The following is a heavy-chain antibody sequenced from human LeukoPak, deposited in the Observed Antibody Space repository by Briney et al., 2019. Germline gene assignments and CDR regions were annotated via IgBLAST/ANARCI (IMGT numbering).Heavy chain of an antibody. CDR3: ARDSGAYSGSLNWFDP. D-gene: IGHD5-12*01. J-gene: IGHJ5*02. Sequence: GASVKVSCKASGYTFTSYGISWVRQAPGQGLEWMGGIIPIFGTANYAQKFQGRVTITADESTSTAYTELSSLRSEDTAVYYCARDSGAYSGSLNWFDPWGQGTLVTVSS. V-gene: IGHV1-69*13. CDR1: GYTFTSYG. CDR2: IIPIFGTA.